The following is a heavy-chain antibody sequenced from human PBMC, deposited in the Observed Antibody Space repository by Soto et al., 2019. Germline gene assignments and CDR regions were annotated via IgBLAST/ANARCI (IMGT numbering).Heavy chain of an antibody. V-gene: IGHV1-18*01. D-gene: IGHD3-10*01. J-gene: IGHJ6*02. CDR1: GYTFTSYG. CDR2: ISAYNGNT. Sequence: QVQLVQSGAEVKKPGSSVKVSCKASGYTFTSYGISWVRQAPGQGLEWMGWISAYNGNTNYAQKLQGRVTMTXGTXTXKAYMELRSLRSDDTAVYYCARDCPPVVRGCGGMDVWGQGTTVTVSS. CDR3: ARDCPPVVRGCGGMDV.